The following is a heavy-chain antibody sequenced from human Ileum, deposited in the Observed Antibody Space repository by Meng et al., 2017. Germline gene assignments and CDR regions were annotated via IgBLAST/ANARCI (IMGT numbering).Heavy chain of an antibody. V-gene: IGHV3-74*01. Sequence: GGSLRLSCAASGFTFSTHWMTWVRQAPGKGLVWVSRLNSDGSSTSYADAVKGRFTISRDNAKNTLYLQMNSLRAEDTAVYYCARMKEGYFDYWGQGTLVTGSS. CDR2: LNSDGSST. CDR3: ARMKEGYFDY. J-gene: IGHJ4*02. CDR1: GFTFSTHW.